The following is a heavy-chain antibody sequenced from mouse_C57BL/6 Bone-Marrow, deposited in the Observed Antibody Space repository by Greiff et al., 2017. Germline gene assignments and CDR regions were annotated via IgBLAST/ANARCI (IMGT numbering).Heavy chain of an antibody. J-gene: IGHJ2*01. Sequence: VQLQQSGAELVMPGASVKLSCKASGYTFTSYWMHWVKQRPGQGLEWIGEIDPCGSYTNYNQKFKGKSTLTGDKSSSTAYMQLSSLTSEDSAVXYCAREVYYGSLYYFDYWGQGTTVTVSA. V-gene: IGHV1-69*01. CDR1: GYTFTSYW. CDR2: IDPCGSYT. CDR3: AREVYYGSLYYFDY. D-gene: IGHD1-1*01.